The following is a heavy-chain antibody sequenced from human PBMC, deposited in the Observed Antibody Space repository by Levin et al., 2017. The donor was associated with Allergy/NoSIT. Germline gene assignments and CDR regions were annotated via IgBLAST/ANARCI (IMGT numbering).Heavy chain of an antibody. CDR3: ARKTRERAMGWGDFDY. J-gene: IGHJ4*02. D-gene: IGHD5-18*01. Sequence: GESLKISCKGSGYSFTNYWIGWVRQMSGKGLEWMGIIYPGDSDTRYSPSFQGQVTISADKSISTAYLQWSSLKASDTAVYYCARKTRERAMGWGDFDYWGQGTLVTVSS. V-gene: IGHV5-51*01. CDR1: GYSFTNYW. CDR2: IYPGDSDT.